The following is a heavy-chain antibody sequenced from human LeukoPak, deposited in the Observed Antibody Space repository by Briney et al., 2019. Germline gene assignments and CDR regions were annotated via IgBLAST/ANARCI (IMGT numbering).Heavy chain of an antibody. CDR1: GYTFTGFY. D-gene: IGHD3-10*01. CDR3: ARHNTDYYGSGTEIDY. J-gene: IGHJ4*02. V-gene: IGHV1-2*06. CDR2: INPNSGGT. Sequence: ASVKVSCKDAGYTFTGFYMHWVRQAPGQGLEWMGRINPNSGGTNYAQKFQGRVTMTRDTSISTAYMELSRLRSDDTAVYYCARHNTDYYGSGTEIDYWGEGTLVTVSS.